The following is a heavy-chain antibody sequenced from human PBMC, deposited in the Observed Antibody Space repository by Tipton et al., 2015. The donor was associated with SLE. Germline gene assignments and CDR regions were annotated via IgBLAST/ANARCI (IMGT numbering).Heavy chain of an antibody. CDR1: GYTFTSYD. CDR2: MNPNSGNT. Sequence: QLVQSGPEVKKPGASVKVSCKASGYTFTSYDINWVRQATGQGLEWMGWMNPNSGNTGYAQKFQGRVTMTRNTSISTAYMELSSLRSEDTAVYYCARVFYYGSGSYQYYFDYWGQGTLVPVSS. CDR3: ARVFYYGSGSYQYYFDY. J-gene: IGHJ4*02. D-gene: IGHD3-10*01. V-gene: IGHV1-8*01.